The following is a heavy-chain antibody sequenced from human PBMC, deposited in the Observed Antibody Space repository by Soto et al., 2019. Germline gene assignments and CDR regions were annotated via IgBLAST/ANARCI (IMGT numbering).Heavy chain of an antibody. D-gene: IGHD3-10*01. J-gene: IGHJ5*02. V-gene: IGHV3-9*01. CDR1: GFTFDDYA. CDR3: AKGMVRGVMNWFDP. Sequence: HPGGSLRLSCAASGFTFDDYAMHWVRQAPGKGLEWVSGISWNSGSIGYADSVKGRFTISRDNAKNSLYLQMNSLRAEDTALYYCAKGMVRGVMNWFDPWGQGTLVTVS. CDR2: ISWNSGSI.